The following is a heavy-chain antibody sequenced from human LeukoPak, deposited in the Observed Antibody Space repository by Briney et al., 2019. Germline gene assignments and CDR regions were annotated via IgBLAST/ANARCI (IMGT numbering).Heavy chain of an antibody. D-gene: IGHD1-26*01. J-gene: IGHJ6*03. Sequence: ASVTVSFKASGYTFTIYYMRWVRQAPGQGLEWMGIINPSGGSTSYAQKFQGRVTMTRDTSTSTVYMELSSLRSEDTAVYYCASEGFSGSYRYYYMDVWGKGTTVTVSS. CDR1: GYTFTIYY. V-gene: IGHV1-46*01. CDR2: INPSGGST. CDR3: ASEGFSGSYRYYYMDV.